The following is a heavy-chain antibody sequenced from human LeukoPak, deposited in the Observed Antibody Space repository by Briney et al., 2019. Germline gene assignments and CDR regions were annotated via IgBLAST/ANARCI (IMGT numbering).Heavy chain of an antibody. D-gene: IGHD3-3*01. CDR1: GYTFTSYG. Sequence: ASVKVSCKASGYTFTSYGISWVRQAPGQGLEWMGWISAYNGNTNYAQKLQGRVTMTTDTSTSTACMELRSLRSDDTAVYYCARYDFGVVIIGYYYMDVWGKGTTVTVSS. CDR2: ISAYNGNT. CDR3: ARYDFGVVIIGYYYMDV. V-gene: IGHV1-18*01. J-gene: IGHJ6*03.